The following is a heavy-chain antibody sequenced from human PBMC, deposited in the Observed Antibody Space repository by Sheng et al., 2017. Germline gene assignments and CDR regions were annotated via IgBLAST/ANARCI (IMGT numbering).Heavy chain of an antibody. D-gene: IGHD1-1*01. V-gene: IGHV3-7*01. CDR2: IKQGGSEQ. CDR3: AKEHSNNGHS. CDR1: GFTFSSYW. J-gene: IGHJ4*02. Sequence: EVQLVESGGGLVQPGGSLRLSCAASGFTFSSYWMSWVRQAPGKGLEWVANIKQGGSEQYYVDSVKGRFTISRDNAKNSLYLQMTSLRVEDTAVYYCAKEHSNNGHSWDQGTLVTVSS.